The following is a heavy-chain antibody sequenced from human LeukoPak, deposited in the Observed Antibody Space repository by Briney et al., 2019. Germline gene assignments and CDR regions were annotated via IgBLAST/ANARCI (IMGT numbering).Heavy chain of an antibody. V-gene: IGHV1-18*01. Sequence: GASVKVSCKASGYTFTSYGISWVRQAPGQGLEWMGWISAYNGNTNYAQKLQGRVTMTTDTSTSTAYMELRSLRSDDTAVYYCARDVGGDIVVVPAAVFDYWGQGTLVTVSS. CDR3: ARDVGGDIVVVPAAVFDY. J-gene: IGHJ4*02. CDR1: GYTFTSYG. CDR2: ISAYNGNT. D-gene: IGHD2-2*01.